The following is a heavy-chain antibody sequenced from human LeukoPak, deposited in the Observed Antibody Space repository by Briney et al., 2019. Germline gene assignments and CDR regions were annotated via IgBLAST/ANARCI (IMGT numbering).Heavy chain of an antibody. J-gene: IGHJ6*02. Sequence: GASVKVSCKASGYTFTGYYMHWVRQAPGQGLEWMGWINPNGGGTNYAQKFQGRVTMTRDTSISTAYMELSRLRSDDTAVYFCARMANSYDSSGYYYINGLDVWGQGTTVTVSS. D-gene: IGHD3-22*01. CDR1: GYTFTGYY. CDR3: ARMANSYDSSGYYYINGLDV. V-gene: IGHV1-2*02. CDR2: INPNGGGT.